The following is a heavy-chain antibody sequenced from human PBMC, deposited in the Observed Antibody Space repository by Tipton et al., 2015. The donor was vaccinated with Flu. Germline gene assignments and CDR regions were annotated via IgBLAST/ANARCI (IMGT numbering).Heavy chain of an antibody. V-gene: IGHV4-38-2*01. CDR2: ISHSGRT. CDR1: GYSVTSGYY. Sequence: LRLSCAVSGYSVTSGYYWGWIRQPPGKGRVWIGSISHSGRTYYKPSLKSRVTVSLDTSKNQFSLRLNSVTAADTAVYYFARRDYSNYVSDPKSWFDPWGQGTLVAVSS. CDR3: ARRDYSNYVSDPKSWFDP. D-gene: IGHD4-11*01. J-gene: IGHJ5*02.